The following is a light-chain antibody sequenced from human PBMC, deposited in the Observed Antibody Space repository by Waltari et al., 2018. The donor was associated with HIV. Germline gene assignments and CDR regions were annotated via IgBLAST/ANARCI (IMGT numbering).Light chain of an antibody. Sequence: QSVLTQPPSASGTPGQRVTISCSGSDSNIGSNYVYWYQQLPGSTPKLLIYMNDQRPSWVPDRVSGSKAGTSASLAISGLRFEDEADYYCAACDDSLSIFHVFGTGTRVTVL. CDR2: MND. CDR1: DSNIGSNY. CDR3: AACDDSLSIFHV. J-gene: IGLJ1*01. V-gene: IGLV1-47*01.